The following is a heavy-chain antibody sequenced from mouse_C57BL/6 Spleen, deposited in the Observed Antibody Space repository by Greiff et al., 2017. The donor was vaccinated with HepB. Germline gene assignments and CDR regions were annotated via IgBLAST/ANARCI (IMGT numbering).Heavy chain of an antibody. Sequence: QVQLQQPGAELVKPGASVKLSCKASGYTFTSYWMHWVKQRPGRGLEWIGRIDPNSGGTKYNEKFKSKATLTVDKPSSTAYMQLSSLTSEDSAVYYCARSGFIYYYGSIHWYFDVWGTGTTVTVSS. J-gene: IGHJ1*03. CDR3: ARSGFIYYYGSIHWYFDV. CDR2: IDPNSGGT. V-gene: IGHV1-72*01. D-gene: IGHD1-1*01. CDR1: GYTFTSYW.